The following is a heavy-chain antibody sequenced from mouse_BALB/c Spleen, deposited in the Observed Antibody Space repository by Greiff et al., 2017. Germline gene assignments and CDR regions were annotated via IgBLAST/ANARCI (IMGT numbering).Heavy chain of an antibody. J-gene: IGHJ4*01. V-gene: IGHV3-6*02. CDR2: ISYDGSN. CDR1: GYSITSGYY. CDR3: ARGDGYYPYYAMDY. D-gene: IGHD2-3*01. Sequence: VQLKESGPGLVKPSQSLSLTCSVTGYSITSGYYWNWIRQFPGNKLEWMGYISYDGSNNYNPSLKNRISITRDTSKNQFFLKLNSVTTEDTATYYCARGDGYYPYYAMDYWGQGTSVTVSS.